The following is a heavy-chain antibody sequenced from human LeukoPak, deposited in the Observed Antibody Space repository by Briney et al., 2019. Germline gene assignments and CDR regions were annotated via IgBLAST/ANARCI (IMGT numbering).Heavy chain of an antibody. J-gene: IGHJ4*02. D-gene: IGHD6-13*01. Sequence: SETLSLTCAVYGGSFSGYYWSWIRQPPGKGLEWIGSIYYSGSTYYNPSLKSRVTISVDTSKNQFSLKLSSVTAADTAVYYCARDQYSSSWSEFDYWGQGTLVTVSS. CDR3: ARDQYSSSWSEFDY. CDR1: GGSFSGYY. V-gene: IGHV4-34*01. CDR2: IYYSGST.